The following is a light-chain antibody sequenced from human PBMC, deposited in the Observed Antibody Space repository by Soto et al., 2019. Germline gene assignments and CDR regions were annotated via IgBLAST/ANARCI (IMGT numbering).Light chain of an antibody. CDR2: DAS. CDR1: QSVSSY. J-gene: IGKJ2*01. Sequence: EIVLTQSPATLSLSPGERATLSCRASQSVSSYLAWYQQKPGRAPRLLIYDASNRATGIPARFSGSGSGTDFTLTISSLEPEDFAVYYCQQRSNWPYTFGLGTKLEIK. CDR3: QQRSNWPYT. V-gene: IGKV3-11*01.